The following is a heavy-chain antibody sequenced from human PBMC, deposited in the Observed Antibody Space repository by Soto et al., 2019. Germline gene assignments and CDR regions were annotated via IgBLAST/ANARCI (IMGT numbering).Heavy chain of an antibody. D-gene: IGHD6-13*01. CDR3: ARNGGNTWYYFDS. CDR2: SSHSGTT. CDR1: GGSFTGYY. J-gene: IGHJ4*02. Sequence: QVQLQQWGAGLLKPSETLSLTCAVNGGSFTGYYGAWIRQSPEKGLEWIGESSHSGTTKYNPSLKSRVTISVDPSKNQFSLKLSSVTAADTGMYYCARNGGNTWYYFDSWGQGTVVTVSS. V-gene: IGHV4-34*01.